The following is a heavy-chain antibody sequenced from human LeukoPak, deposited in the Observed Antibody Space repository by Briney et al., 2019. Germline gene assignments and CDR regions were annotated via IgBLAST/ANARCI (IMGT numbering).Heavy chain of an antibody. CDR2: ISNSGST. Sequence: PSETLSLTCTVSGGSISSHYWTWIRQSPVKGLEWIGDISNSGSTSYNPSLKSRVTISIDTSKNQFSLKLSSVTATDTAVYYCGRDALVGYFSYYYMDVWGKGTTVTVSS. CDR3: GRDALVGYFSYYYMDV. V-gene: IGHV4-59*11. J-gene: IGHJ6*03. D-gene: IGHD2-15*01. CDR1: GGSISSHY.